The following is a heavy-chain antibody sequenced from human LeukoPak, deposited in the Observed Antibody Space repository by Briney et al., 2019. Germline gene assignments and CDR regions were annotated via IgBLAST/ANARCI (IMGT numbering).Heavy chain of an antibody. V-gene: IGHV4-59*01. CDR2: VSHIGGSETT. Sequence: SETPSLTCTVSGGSISTYYWTWIRQPPGKGLEWIGCVSHIGGSETTNYNSSLKSRVTISTDTSKNQFSLNLSSVTAADTAVYYCARGLRWTDYWGQGTLVTVSS. D-gene: IGHD4-23*01. CDR3: ARGLRWTDY. CDR1: GGSISTYY. J-gene: IGHJ4*02.